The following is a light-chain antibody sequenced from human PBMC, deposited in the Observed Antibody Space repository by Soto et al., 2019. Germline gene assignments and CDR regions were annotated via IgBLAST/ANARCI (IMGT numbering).Light chain of an antibody. CDR1: RSVSNY. CDR2: DAS. Sequence: EFVMTQSPATLSFSPCGSATLSCMASRSVSNYLAWYQQKPGQAPRLLIYDASSRPTDIPARFSGSGSGTDFTLTISSLEPEDFALYYCQQRSNWPITFGQGTRLEIK. V-gene: IGKV3-11*01. CDR3: QQRSNWPIT. J-gene: IGKJ5*01.